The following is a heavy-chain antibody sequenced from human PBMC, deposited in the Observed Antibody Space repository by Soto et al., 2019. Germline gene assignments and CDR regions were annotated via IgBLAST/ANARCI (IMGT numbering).Heavy chain of an antibody. CDR2: IYYSEAT. Sequence: PSAPLSLTCTVPGASINGHYWRWIRQAPVKALGCGGHIYYSEATHYNPSLKSRLTLSADTSKNQISLRLTSVTAADAAVYYCARVFGNFWSGYHVDFWGQGTLVTVSS. D-gene: IGHD3-3*01. CDR1: GASINGHY. J-gene: IGHJ4*02. V-gene: IGHV4-59*11. CDR3: ARVFGNFWSGYHVDF.